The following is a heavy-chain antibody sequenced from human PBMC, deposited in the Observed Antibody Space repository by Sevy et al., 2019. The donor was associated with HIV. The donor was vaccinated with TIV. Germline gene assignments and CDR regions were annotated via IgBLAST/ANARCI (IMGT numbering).Heavy chain of an antibody. CDR3: ARLAHRDNGLDP. CDR2: IYHDGSS. J-gene: IGHJ5*02. Sequence: SETLSLTCAVSGGSVSSGGYSWSWIRQPPGKGLEWIGYIYHDGSSYYNPSLRSRFTISLDKSKNQFSLELNSVIAADTAVYYCARLAHRDNGLDPWGQGTLVTVSS. V-gene: IGHV4-30-2*01. CDR1: GGSVSSGGYS.